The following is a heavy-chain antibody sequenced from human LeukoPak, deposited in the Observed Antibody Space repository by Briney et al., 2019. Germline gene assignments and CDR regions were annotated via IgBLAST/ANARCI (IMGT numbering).Heavy chain of an antibody. Sequence: PSETLSLTCTVSGGSISSNSYYWGWIRQPPGKGLEWIGSIYHSGSTYYNPSLKSRVTISVDTSKNQFSLKLSSVTAADTAVYYCARVAPMVFGAFDIWGQGTMVTVSS. CDR2: IYHSGST. CDR3: ARVAPMVFGAFDI. V-gene: IGHV4-39*07. J-gene: IGHJ3*02. D-gene: IGHD3-10*01. CDR1: GGSISSNSYY.